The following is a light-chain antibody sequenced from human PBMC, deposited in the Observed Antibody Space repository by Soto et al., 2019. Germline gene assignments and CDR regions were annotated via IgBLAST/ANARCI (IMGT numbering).Light chain of an antibody. Sequence: QSALSQPASVSGSPGQSITISCTGINSGVVNYEYVSWYQQFPDKAPKLIIYEGRERPSGVSDRFSGSKSDNAASLTISAHQTEDEAAYFCLSYGKVFGTGTKVTVL. J-gene: IGLJ1*01. CDR1: NSGVVNYEY. CDR3: LSYGKV. V-gene: IGLV2-23*01. CDR2: EGR.